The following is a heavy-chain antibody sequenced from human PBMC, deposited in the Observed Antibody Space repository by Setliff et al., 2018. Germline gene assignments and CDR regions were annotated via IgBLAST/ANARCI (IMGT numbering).Heavy chain of an antibody. D-gene: IGHD3-22*01. CDR2: ITSSSGSI. CDR1: GFTFSAFT. J-gene: IGHJ6*03. V-gene: IGHV3-21*01. Sequence: GGSLRLSCAASGFTFSAFTMAWVRQSPGRGLEWVASITSSSGSIKYADSVKGRFTISRSNAKNSLYLQMSSLRGGDTAVYFCARMPTSGYYASPKYYMDVWGKGTTVTVSS. CDR3: ARMPTSGYYASPKYYMDV.